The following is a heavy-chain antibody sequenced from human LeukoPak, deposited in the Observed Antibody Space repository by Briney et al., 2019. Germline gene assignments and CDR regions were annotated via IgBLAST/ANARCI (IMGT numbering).Heavy chain of an antibody. J-gene: IGHJ4*02. D-gene: IGHD3-10*01. CDR1: GFTFSNYA. CDR3: ARDRGYSIDS. V-gene: IGHV3-23*01. CDR2: INSSGGNT. Sequence: PGGSLRLSCAASGFTFSNYAMAWVRQAPGKGLEWVSVINSSGGNTYYADSVKGRFTISRDNAKDTLYLEMNSLRAEDTAVYYCARDRGYSIDSWGQGTLVTVSS.